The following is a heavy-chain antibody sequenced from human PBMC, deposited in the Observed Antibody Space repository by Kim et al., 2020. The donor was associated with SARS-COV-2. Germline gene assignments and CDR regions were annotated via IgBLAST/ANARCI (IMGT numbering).Heavy chain of an antibody. Sequence: SETLSLTCAVSGVSMSSGGYSWSWVRQPPGKGLEWIGFIYHSGATSYSPSLKSRVTISVDRSRNQFSLRLSSVTAADTAVYFCARGGFGVSGSYRDFYYHYGMDVWGQGTRVTVSS. CDR3: ARGGFGVSGSYRDFYYHYGMDV. J-gene: IGHJ6*02. CDR1: GVSMSSGGYS. CDR2: IYHSGAT. D-gene: IGHD3-16*02. V-gene: IGHV4-30-2*01.